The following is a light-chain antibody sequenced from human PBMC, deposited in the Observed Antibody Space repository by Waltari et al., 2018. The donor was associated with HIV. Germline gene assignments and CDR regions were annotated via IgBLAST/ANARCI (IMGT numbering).Light chain of an antibody. CDR1: QDISNY. J-gene: IGKJ5*01. V-gene: IGKV1-33*01. CDR2: DAS. CDR3: QQYDNLPIT. Sequence: DIQMTQSPSSLSASVGDRVTITCQASQDISNYLNWYQQKPGKAPKLLIYDASNLETGVPSRFSGSGSGTDFTFTISSLHPEDIATYYRQQYDNLPITFGQGTRLEIK.